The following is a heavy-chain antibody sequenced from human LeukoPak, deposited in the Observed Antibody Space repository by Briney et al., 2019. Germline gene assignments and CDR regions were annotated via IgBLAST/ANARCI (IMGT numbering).Heavy chain of an antibody. CDR1: GFTFNNYG. CDR3: AKDRGIISDY. J-gene: IGHJ4*02. CDR2: ISGGGVTT. D-gene: IGHD3-10*01. Sequence: GGTVRLSCAASGFTFNNYGMSWVRQAPGKGLEGVSAISGGGVTTYYAASVTGPFTISRDNSKNTLYLQMNSLRAEDTAVYYCAKDRGIISDYWGQGILVTVSS. V-gene: IGHV3-23*01.